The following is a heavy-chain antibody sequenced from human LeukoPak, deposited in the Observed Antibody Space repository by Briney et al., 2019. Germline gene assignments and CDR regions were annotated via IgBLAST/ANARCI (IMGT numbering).Heavy chain of an antibody. CDR1: GFIFSTYW. Sequence: GGSLRLSCAASGFIFSTYWMSWVRQAPGKGLEWVANIKQGGVDKYYVGSVSGRYTISRDDAKTSLYLQMNSLRPEDTAIYYCARGRAPDYWGQGTLVTVSS. D-gene: IGHD1-14*01. V-gene: IGHV3-7*04. J-gene: IGHJ4*02. CDR3: ARGRAPDY. CDR2: IKQGGVDK.